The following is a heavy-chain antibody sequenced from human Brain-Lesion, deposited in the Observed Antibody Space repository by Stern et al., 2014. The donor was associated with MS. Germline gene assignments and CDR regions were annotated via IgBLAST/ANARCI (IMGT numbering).Heavy chain of an antibody. D-gene: IGHD1-26*01. CDR1: GYTHTELS. CDR3: ATLSPGAGGNYYRHFDY. CDR2: FDPEDGET. J-gene: IGHJ4*02. Sequence: DQLVESGAEVKKPGASVKVSCKVSGYTHTELSMHWVRQAPRKGLEWMGGFDPEDGETIYAQKFQGRVTMTEDTSTDTAYMELSSLRSEDTAVYYCATLSPGAGGNYYRHFDYWGQGTLVTVSS. V-gene: IGHV1-24*01.